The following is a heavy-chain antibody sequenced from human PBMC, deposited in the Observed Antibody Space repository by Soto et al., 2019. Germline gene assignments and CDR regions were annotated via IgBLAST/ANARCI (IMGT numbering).Heavy chain of an antibody. CDR2: ISANNGDT. CDR3: ARMVRGSNIDYYHYMDV. J-gene: IGHJ6*03. CDR1: GYTFTSHG. V-gene: IGHV1-18*01. Sequence: QVQLVQSGAEVKKPGASLKVSCKASGYTFTSHGISWVRQAPGQGLEWMGWISANNGDTNYAQKFQGRVTVTTDTSTSTGYMELRSLRSEDTAGYYGARMVRGSNIDYYHYMDVWGKGTTVTVSS. D-gene: IGHD3-10*01.